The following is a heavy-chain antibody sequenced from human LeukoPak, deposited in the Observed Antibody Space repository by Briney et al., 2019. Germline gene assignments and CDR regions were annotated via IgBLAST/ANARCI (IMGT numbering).Heavy chain of an antibody. J-gene: IGHJ4*02. CDR3: ARPTYYYGSGSYSIHY. CDR1: GYSFTNYW. D-gene: IGHD3-10*01. CDR2: IYPGDSDT. Sequence: GESLKISCKGSGYSFTNYWIGWVRQTPGKGLEWMGIIYPGDSDTRYSPSFQGQVTISADKSISTAYLQWSSLKASDTAMYYCARPTYYYGSGSYSIHYWGQGTLVTVSS. V-gene: IGHV5-51*01.